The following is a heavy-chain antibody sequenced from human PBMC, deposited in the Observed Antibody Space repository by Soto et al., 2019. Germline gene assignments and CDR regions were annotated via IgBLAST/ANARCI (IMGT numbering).Heavy chain of an antibody. J-gene: IGHJ3*02. Sequence: QVQLQQWGAGLLKPSETLSLTCAVYGGSFSGYYWSWIRQPPGKGLEWIGEINHSGSTNYNPSLKRRVTTSVDTSENQFSLTLSSVTAADTAVYYCARGGGWIDAFDIWGQGTMVTVSS. CDR3: ARGGGWIDAFDI. CDR2: INHSGST. CDR1: GGSFSGYY. V-gene: IGHV4-34*01. D-gene: IGHD5-12*01.